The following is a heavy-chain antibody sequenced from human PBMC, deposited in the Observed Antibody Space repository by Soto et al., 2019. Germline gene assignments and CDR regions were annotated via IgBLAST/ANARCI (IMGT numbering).Heavy chain of an antibody. CDR1: GFPFSDYA. D-gene: IGHD2-15*01. CDR2: LSGNGDNT. CDR3: TIAGYCIGGTCQVGFHI. Sequence: EVQLLESGGALVQPGGSLRLSCVDSGFPFSDYAMSWVRQAPGEGLEWVSSLSGNGDNTYYADPVKGRFTISRDNSRNTLYLQMQSLRAEDTAVYYCTIAGYCIGGTCQVGFHIWGQGTMVTVSS. V-gene: IGHV3-23*01. J-gene: IGHJ3*02.